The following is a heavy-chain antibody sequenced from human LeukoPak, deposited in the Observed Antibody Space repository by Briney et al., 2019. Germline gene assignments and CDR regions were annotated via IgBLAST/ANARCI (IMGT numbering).Heavy chain of an antibody. J-gene: IGHJ4*02. Sequence: GGSLRLSCATSGFTFSDHYMTWIRQAPGKGLETVSYIYNGGDTIYYADSVRGRFTISRDNAESSVYLQMNSLRAEDTAVYYCARGGPAAGRFDYWGQGTLVTVSS. CDR2: IYNGGDTI. V-gene: IGHV3-11*04. D-gene: IGHD6-13*01. CDR1: GFTFSDHY. CDR3: ARGGPAAGRFDY.